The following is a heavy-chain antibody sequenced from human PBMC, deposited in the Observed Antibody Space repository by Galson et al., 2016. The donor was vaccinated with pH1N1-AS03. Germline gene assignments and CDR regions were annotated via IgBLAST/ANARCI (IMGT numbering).Heavy chain of an antibody. CDR2: ITPMLGRG. V-gene: IGHV1-69*10. CDR3: ARERDSSSSSIFVY. J-gene: IGHJ4*02. Sequence: VQVSCKASGGLFSTNGFTWVRQAPGQGLEWMGRITPMLGRGNYAQKFQGRVTIIADISTSTTYMELSNLTSEDTAIYYCARERDSSSSSIFVYWGQGTQGTVSS. D-gene: IGHD6-6*01. CDR1: GGLFSTNG.